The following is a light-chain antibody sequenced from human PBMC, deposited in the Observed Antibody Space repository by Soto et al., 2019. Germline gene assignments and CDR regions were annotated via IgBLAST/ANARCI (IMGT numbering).Light chain of an antibody. CDR2: DVS. CDR3: SSYTSSSTLDV. Sequence: QSVLTQPASVSGSPGQSTTISCTGTSSDVGGYNYVSWYQQHPGKAPKVMIYDVSNRPSGVSNRFSGSKSGNTASLTISGLQAEDEADYYCSSYTSSSTLDVFGGGTKVTVL. J-gene: IGLJ2*01. V-gene: IGLV2-14*01. CDR1: SSDVGGYNY.